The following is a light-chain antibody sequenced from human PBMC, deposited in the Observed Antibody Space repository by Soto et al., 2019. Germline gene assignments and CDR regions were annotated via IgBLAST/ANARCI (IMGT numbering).Light chain of an antibody. J-gene: IGLJ2*01. Sequence: QSAPTQPRSVSGSPGQSVTISCTGTNSDVGGYDYVSWFQHSPGKAPKLIIHDVRERPSGVPDRFSGSWSGNTASLTISGLLPEDEADYYCCSYAGTYTLAVFGGGTKVTVL. V-gene: IGLV2-11*01. CDR3: CSYAGTYTLAV. CDR2: DVR. CDR1: NSDVGGYDY.